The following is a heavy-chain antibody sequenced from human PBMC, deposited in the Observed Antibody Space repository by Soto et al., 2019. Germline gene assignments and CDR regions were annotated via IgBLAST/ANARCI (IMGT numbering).Heavy chain of an antibody. D-gene: IGHD3-3*01. CDR3: ARVLRFLEWSSIPTPIDI. CDR1: GFTFSSYA. CDR2: ISGSGGST. V-gene: IGHV3-23*01. Sequence: GGSLRLSCAASGFTFSSYAMSWVRQAPGKGLEWVSAISGSGGSTYYADSVKGRFTISRDNSKNTLYLQMNSLRAEDTALYYCARVLRFLEWSSIPTPIDIWGQGTMVTVSS. J-gene: IGHJ3*02.